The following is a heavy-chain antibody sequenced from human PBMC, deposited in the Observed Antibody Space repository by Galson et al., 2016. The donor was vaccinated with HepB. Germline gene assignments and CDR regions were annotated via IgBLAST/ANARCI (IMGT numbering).Heavy chain of an antibody. V-gene: IGHV3-53*05. Sequence: SLRLSCAASGFSVSSNYMNWVRQAPGKGLEWVSVIYSGGRTYYADSVKGRFTISRDNRKNSLYLQMNSLRTEDTALYYCAKDHGGYSGFDYWGQGAVVTVSS. CDR3: AKDHGGYSGFDY. D-gene: IGHD4-23*01. CDR1: GFSVSSNY. CDR2: IYSGGRT. J-gene: IGHJ4*02.